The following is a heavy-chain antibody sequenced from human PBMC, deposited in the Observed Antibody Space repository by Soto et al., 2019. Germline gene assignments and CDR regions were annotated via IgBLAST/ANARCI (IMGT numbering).Heavy chain of an antibody. CDR2: FYYSGST. V-gene: IGHV4-59*01. Sequence: SETLSLTCSVSGDSIRSYYWNWMRQTPGKGLEWMGYFYYSGSTNYNTSLTARVTISADTPKNQFSLRLTSVTAADTAVYSGARAEFWSGVYAFEHWGPGLLVTVSS. D-gene: IGHD3-3*01. CDR1: GDSIRSYY. CDR3: ARAEFWSGVYAFEH. J-gene: IGHJ4*02.